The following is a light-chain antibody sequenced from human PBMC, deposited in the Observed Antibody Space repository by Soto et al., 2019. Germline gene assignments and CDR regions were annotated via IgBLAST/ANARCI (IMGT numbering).Light chain of an antibody. CDR3: QHYSDWPPYT. CDR1: QSVSSN. V-gene: IGKV3-15*01. J-gene: IGKJ2*01. Sequence: EIVMTQSPATLSVSPGERVTLSCRASQSVSSNLAWYQQKPGQTPRLLIYGASTRATGIPTRFSGSGSWTEFTLTITSLQSEDFAVYYCQHYSDWPPYTFGQGTSLEIK. CDR2: GAS.